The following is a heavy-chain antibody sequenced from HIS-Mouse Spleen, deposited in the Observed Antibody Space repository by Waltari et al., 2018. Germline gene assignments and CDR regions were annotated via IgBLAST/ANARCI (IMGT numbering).Heavy chain of an antibody. V-gene: IGHV4-39*07. J-gene: IGHJ2*01. CDR2: IYYSGRT. Sequence: QLQLQESGPGLVKPSETLSLTCTVAGGPISLTSYSWGWIRQPPGKGLEWIGSIYYSGRTYYNPSLKSRVTISVDTSKNQFSLKLSSVTAADTAVYYCAREIPYSSSWYDWYFDLWGRGTLVTVSS. CDR3: AREIPYSSSWYDWYFDL. CDR1: GGPISLTSYS. D-gene: IGHD6-13*01.